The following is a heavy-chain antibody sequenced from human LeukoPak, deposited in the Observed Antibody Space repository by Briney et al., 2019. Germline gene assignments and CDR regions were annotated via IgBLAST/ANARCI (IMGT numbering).Heavy chain of an antibody. J-gene: IGHJ6*03. CDR3: AREWYDFWSGALADYYYYYMAV. CDR1: GYTFTSYG. D-gene: IGHD3-3*01. CDR2: ISAYNGNT. V-gene: IGHV1-18*01. Sequence: ASVKVSCKASGYTFTSYGISWVRQAPGQGLEWMGWISAYNGNTNYAQKLQGRVTMTTDTSTSTAYMELRSLRSDDTAVYYCAREWYDFWSGALADYYYYYMAVWGKGTTVTVSS.